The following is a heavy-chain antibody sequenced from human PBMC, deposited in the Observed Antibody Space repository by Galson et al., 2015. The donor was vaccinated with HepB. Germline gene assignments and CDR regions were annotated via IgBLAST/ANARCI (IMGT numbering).Heavy chain of an antibody. D-gene: IGHD6-19*01. Sequence: SVKVSCKASGGTFSSYAISWVRQAPGQGLEWMGRIIPILGIANYAQKFQGRVTITADKSTSTAYMELSSLRSEDTAVYDCARDSSGWYRGPLGWFDPWGQGTLVTVSS. CDR2: IIPILGIA. V-gene: IGHV1-69*04. CDR3: ARDSSGWYRGPLGWFDP. J-gene: IGHJ5*02. CDR1: GGTFSSYA.